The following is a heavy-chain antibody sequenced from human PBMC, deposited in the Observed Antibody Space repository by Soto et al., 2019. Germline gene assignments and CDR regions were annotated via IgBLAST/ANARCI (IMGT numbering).Heavy chain of an antibody. D-gene: IGHD1-26*01. J-gene: IGHJ4*02. CDR1: GYTFTGYY. Sequence: ASVKVSCKASGYTFTGYYMHWVRQAPGQGLEWMGWINPNSGGTNYAQKFQGWVTMTRDTSISTAYMELSRLRSDDTAVYYCARSDSGSFLVLEYWGQGTLVTVSS. CDR3: ARSDSGSFLVLEY. V-gene: IGHV1-2*04. CDR2: INPNSGGT.